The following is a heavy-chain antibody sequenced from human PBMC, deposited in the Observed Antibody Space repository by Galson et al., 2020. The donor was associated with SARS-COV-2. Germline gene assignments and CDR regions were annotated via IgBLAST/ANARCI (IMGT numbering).Heavy chain of an antibody. CDR2: ISGSGGST. J-gene: IGHJ3*02. D-gene: IGHD7-27*01. CDR1: GLTFSSYA. Sequence: GGSLRLSCAASGLTFSSYAMSWVRQAPGKGLEWVSAISGSGGSTYYADSVKGRFTISRDNSKNTLYLQMNSLRAEDTAVYYCATTVWGWNAFDIWGQGTMVTVSS. CDR3: ATTVWGWNAFDI. V-gene: IGHV3-23*01.